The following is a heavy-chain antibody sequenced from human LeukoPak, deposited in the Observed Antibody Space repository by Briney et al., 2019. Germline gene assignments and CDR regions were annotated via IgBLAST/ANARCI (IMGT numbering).Heavy chain of an antibody. CDR3: AKVTWSSSGSDY. D-gene: IGHD6-19*01. V-gene: IGHV3-23*01. CDR1: GFTFSSYD. Sequence: GGPLRLSCAASGFTFSSYDMSWVRQAPGKGLEWVSGINKSGGGTYYADSVKGRFTVSRDNSKNTLFLQMNSLRAEDTAVYYCAKVTWSSSGSDYWGQGTLVTVSS. J-gene: IGHJ4*02. CDR2: INKSGGGT.